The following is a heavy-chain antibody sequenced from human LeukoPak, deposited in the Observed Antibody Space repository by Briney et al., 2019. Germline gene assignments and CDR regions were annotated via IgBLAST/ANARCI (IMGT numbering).Heavy chain of an antibody. CDR3: ARGGRVTRWFDP. J-gene: IGHJ5*02. V-gene: IGHV4-4*07. D-gene: IGHD2-21*02. CDR1: GGSISSYY. CDR2: IYTSGST. Sequence: SETLSLTCTVSGGSISSYYWSWIRQPAGKGLEWIGRIYTSGSTNYNPSLKSRVTISVDTSKNQFSLKLSSVTAADTAVYYCARGGRVTRWFDPWGQGTLVTVSS.